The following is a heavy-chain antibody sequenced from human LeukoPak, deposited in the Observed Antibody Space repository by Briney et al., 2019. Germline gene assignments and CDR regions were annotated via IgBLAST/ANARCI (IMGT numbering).Heavy chain of an antibody. CDR1: GGSISSYY. CDR3: ARDLGGLYYFDY. V-gene: IGHV4-59*01. J-gene: IGHJ4*02. Sequence: SETLYLTCTVSGGSISSYYWSWIRQPPGKGLEWIGYIYYSGSTNYNPSLKSRVTISVDTSKNQFSLKLSSVTAADTAVYYCARDLGGLYYFDYWGQGTLVTVSS. CDR2: IYYSGST. D-gene: IGHD2-15*01.